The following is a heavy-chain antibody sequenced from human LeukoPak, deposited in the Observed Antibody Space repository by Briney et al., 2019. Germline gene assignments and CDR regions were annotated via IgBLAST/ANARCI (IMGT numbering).Heavy chain of an antibody. D-gene: IGHD2-2*01. Sequence: GGSLRLSCAASGFTFSSYAMSWVRQAPGKGLGWVSSISGSAINTYYADSVKGRFTISRDNSKNTLYLQLNTLRAEDTAVYYCAKGSRIVVVPGASYFDSWGRGTLLTVSS. CDR1: GFTFSSYA. CDR2: ISGSAINT. CDR3: AKGSRIVVVPGASYFDS. V-gene: IGHV3-23*01. J-gene: IGHJ4*02.